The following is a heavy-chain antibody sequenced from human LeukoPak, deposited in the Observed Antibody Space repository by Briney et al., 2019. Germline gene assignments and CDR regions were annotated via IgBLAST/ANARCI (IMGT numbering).Heavy chain of an antibody. J-gene: IGHJ6*02. CDR2: ISAYSGDT. D-gene: IGHD6-13*01. V-gene: IGHV1-18*01. CDR3: ARDPLSSSWSTYYYGLDV. CDR1: GYTFTSYA. Sequence: ASVKVSCKASGYTFTSYAVSWVRQAPGQGLEWMGWISAYSGDTNYAQNLQGRVSMTTDTSTSTAYMELRSLRSDDTAVYYCARDPLSSSWSTYYYGLDVWGQGTPVTVSS.